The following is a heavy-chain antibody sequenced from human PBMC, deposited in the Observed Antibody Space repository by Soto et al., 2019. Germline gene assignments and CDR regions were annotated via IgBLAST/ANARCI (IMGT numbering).Heavy chain of an antibody. CDR2: VSDSGGST. CDR1: GFTFSNHA. V-gene: IGHV3-23*01. J-gene: IGHJ4*02. D-gene: IGHD2-21*01. Sequence: GGSLRLSCAASGFTFSNHAMTWVRQAPGKGLEWVSDVSDSGGSTNYADSVKGRFTISRDNSKNTLYLEMNSLRVEDTAVYYCAKADCGHIGCRRLDSWGQGTLVTVSS. CDR3: AKADCGHIGCRRLDS.